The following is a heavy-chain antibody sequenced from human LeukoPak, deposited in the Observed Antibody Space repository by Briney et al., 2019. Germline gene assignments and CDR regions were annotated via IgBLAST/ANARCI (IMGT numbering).Heavy chain of an antibody. CDR3: ARGKKIRDGWFGETEELGHAFDI. CDR1: GGSISSGGYY. CDR2: IYYSGST. D-gene: IGHD3-10*01. J-gene: IGHJ3*02. V-gene: IGHV4-31*03. Sequence: SETLSLTCTVSGGSISSGGYYWSWIRQHPGKGLEWIGYIYYSGSTYYNPSLKSRVTISVDTSKNQFSLKLSSVTAADTAVYYCARGKKIRDGWFGETEELGHAFDIWGQGTMVTVSS.